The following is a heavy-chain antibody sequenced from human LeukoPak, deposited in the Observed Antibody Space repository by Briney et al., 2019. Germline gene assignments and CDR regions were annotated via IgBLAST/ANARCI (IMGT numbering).Heavy chain of an antibody. CDR1: GYTLTSYY. CDR3: AREVAYLERRGDFDY. J-gene: IGHJ4*02. CDR2: LNPSGGST. D-gene: IGHD1-1*01. Sequence: GASVKVSCKASGYTLTSYYMHWVRQAPGQGLEWMGILNPSGGSTSYAQKFQGRVTMTGDTSTSTVYMELSSLRSEDTAVYYCAREVAYLERRGDFDYWGQGTLVTVSS. V-gene: IGHV1-46*01.